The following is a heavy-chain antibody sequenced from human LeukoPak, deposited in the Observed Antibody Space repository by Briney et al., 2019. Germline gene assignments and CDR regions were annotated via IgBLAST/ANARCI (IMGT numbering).Heavy chain of an antibody. CDR2: ISGSSSHI. J-gene: IGHJ3*02. CDR1: GFIFRSYS. D-gene: IGHD3-22*01. Sequence: GSLRLSCAASGFIFRSYSMTWVRQVPGKGLEWGSSISGSSSHIYYADSVKGRFTISRDNAKNSLYLQMNSLRAEDTAVYYCAREGGYLFLTSTRDAFDIWGQGTMVTVSS. CDR3: AREGGYLFLTSTRDAFDI. V-gene: IGHV3-21*01.